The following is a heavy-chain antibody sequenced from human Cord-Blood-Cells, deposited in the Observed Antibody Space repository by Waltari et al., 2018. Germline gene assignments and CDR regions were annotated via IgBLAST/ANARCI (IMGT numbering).Heavy chain of an antibody. CDR1: GGSFSGYY. V-gene: IGHV4-34*01. CDR2: INHSGST. D-gene: IGHD1-1*01. Sequence: QVQLQQWGAGLLKPSETLSLTCAVYGGSFSGYYWSWIHQPPGKGLEWIGEINHSGSTNYNPSLKSRVTISVETSKNQFSLKLSSVTAADTAVYYCARAGEKLYYFDYWGQGTLVTVSS. CDR3: ARAGEKLYYFDY. J-gene: IGHJ4*02.